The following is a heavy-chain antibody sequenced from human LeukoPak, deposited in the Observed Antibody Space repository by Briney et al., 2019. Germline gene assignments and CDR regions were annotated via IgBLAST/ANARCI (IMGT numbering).Heavy chain of an antibody. CDR1: GGSIGSSSYY. V-gene: IGHV4-39*01. Sequence: SETLSLTCTVSGGSIGSSSYYWGWIRQPPGKGLEWIGSIYYSGSTYYNPSLKSRVTISVDTSKNQFSLKLSSVTAADTAVYYCARHGSAGVDYWGQGTLVTVSS. D-gene: IGHD6-19*01. J-gene: IGHJ4*02. CDR3: ARHGSAGVDY. CDR2: IYYSGST.